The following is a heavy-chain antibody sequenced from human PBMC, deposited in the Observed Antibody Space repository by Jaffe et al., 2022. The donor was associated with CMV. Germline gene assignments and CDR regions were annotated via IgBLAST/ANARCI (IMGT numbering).Heavy chain of an antibody. J-gene: IGHJ6*02. Sequence: QVQLVQSGPEVKKPGASVKVSCKASGYSFASSGISWVRQAPGQGLEWMGWISGHDGDTKYSQKFQGRVTMTTDRFTTTAYMELRSLTYDDTAVYYCAKEWGRDLWSGPSMDVWGQGTTVTVSS. CDR2: ISGHDGDT. CDR3: AKEWGRDLWSGPSMDV. CDR1: GYSFASSG. V-gene: IGHV1-18*01. D-gene: IGHD3-3*01.